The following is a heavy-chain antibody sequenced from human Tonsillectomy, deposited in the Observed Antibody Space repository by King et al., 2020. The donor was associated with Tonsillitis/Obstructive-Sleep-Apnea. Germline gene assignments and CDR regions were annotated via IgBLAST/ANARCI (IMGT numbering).Heavy chain of an antibody. J-gene: IGHJ3*02. CDR1: GFTFSSYA. V-gene: IGHV3-30*01. Sequence: VQLVESGGGVVQPGRSLRLSCAASGFTFSSYAMHWVRQAPGKGLEWVAVISYDGSNKYYADSVKGRFTISRDNSKNTLYLQMNSLTAEDTAVYYCARRGDVWSGYEEGAFGIWGQGTMVTVSS. CDR3: ARRGDVWSGYEEGAFGI. D-gene: IGHD3-3*01. CDR2: ISYDGSNK.